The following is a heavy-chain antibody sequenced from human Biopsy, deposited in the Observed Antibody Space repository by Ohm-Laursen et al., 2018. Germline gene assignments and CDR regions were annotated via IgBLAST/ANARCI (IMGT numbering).Heavy chain of an antibody. J-gene: IGHJ4*02. CDR1: GGSIISYY. Sequence: SETLSLTCRVSGGSIISYYWTWIRQSPGKGLEWIGFIYYTGHTNYNPSLKSQATISVDTSKNQFSLKVISVTAADTAVYYCARLTGDPSYWGQGILVTVSS. CDR2: IYYTGHT. V-gene: IGHV4-59*01. D-gene: IGHD7-27*01. CDR3: ARLTGDPSY.